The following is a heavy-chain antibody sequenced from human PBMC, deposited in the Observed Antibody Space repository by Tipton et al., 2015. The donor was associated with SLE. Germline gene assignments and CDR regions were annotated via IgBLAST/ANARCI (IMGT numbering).Heavy chain of an antibody. CDR2: IKQDGCEQ. V-gene: IGHV3-7*01. CDR1: GFTFSTSW. CDR3: VGGPGWHFEL. Sequence: SLRLSCTGSGFTFSTSWMTWVRQAPGKGLEWVANIKQDGCEQYYVDSVKGRFTISRDNAKSSLYLQMNSLRVEDTAVFYCVGGPGWHFELWGRGTLVTVSS. J-gene: IGHJ2*01.